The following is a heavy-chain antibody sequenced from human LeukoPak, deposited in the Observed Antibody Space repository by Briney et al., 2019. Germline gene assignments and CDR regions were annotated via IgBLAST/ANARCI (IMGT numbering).Heavy chain of an antibody. D-gene: IGHD6-6*01. CDR1: GFTVSINS. V-gene: IGHV3-66*02. CDR2: IYSGGNT. J-gene: IGHJ4*02. CDR3: AKEYGRGSSSFIDY. Sequence: PGGSLRLSCTVSGFTVSINSMSWVRQAPGKGLEWVSFIYSGGNTHYSDSVKGRFTISRDNSKNTLYLQMNSLRAEDTAVYYCAKEYGRGSSSFIDYWGQGTLVTVSS.